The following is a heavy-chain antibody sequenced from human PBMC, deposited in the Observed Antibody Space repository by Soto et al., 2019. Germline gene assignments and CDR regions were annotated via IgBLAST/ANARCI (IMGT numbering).Heavy chain of an antibody. J-gene: IGHJ4*02. CDR2: ITWTSANI. CDR3: ARAPHNGHSYGDFTAYFDY. Sequence: EVQLVASGGGSVQPGRSLRLSCAATGFTFDDYAMHWVRQAPGKGLEWVSGITWTSANIGYADSVRGRFTISRDNAKNYLYLQMISLRAEDTAFYYCARAPHNGHSYGDFTAYFDYRGQGVLVTVSS. D-gene: IGHD5-18*01. CDR1: GFTFDDYA. V-gene: IGHV3-9*01.